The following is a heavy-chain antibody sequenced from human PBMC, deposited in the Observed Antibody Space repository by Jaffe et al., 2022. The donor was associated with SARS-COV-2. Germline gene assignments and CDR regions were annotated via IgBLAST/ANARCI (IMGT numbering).Heavy chain of an antibody. Sequence: QVQLQESGPGLVKPSQTLSLTCTVSGGSISSGDYYWSWIRQPPGKGLEWIGYIYYSGSTYYNPSLKSRVTISVDTSKNQFSLKLSSVTAADTAVYYCARDPINYYDSSGYRVDIWGQGTMVTVSS. CDR3: ARDPINYYDSSGYRVDI. CDR1: GGSISSGDYY. CDR2: IYYSGST. J-gene: IGHJ3*02. V-gene: IGHV4-30-4*01. D-gene: IGHD3-22*01.